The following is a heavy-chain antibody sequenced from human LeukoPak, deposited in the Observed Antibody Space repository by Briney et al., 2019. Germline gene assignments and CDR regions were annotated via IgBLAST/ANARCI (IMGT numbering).Heavy chain of an antibody. CDR2: IIPILGIA. Sequence: GASVKVSCKASGGTFSSYAISWVRQAPGQGLEWMGRIIPILGIANYAQKFQGRVTITADKSTSTAYMELSSLRSEDTAVYYCARQVRLGYSSSWYVLFDYWGQGTLVTVSS. CDR1: GGTFSSYA. J-gene: IGHJ4*02. V-gene: IGHV1-69*04. D-gene: IGHD6-13*01. CDR3: ARQVRLGYSSSWYVLFDY.